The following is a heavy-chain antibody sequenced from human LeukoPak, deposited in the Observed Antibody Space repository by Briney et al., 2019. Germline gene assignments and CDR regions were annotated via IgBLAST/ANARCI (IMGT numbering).Heavy chain of an antibody. J-gene: IGHJ4*02. CDR2: ISYDGSNK. CDR1: GFTFSSYA. CDR3: ARDGGDYGDYPDTYYFDY. Sequence: GGSLRLSCAASGFTFSSYAMHWVRQAPGKGLEWVAVISYDGSNKYYADSVKGRFTISRDNSKNTLYLQMNSLRAEDTAVYYCARDGGDYGDYPDTYYFDYWGQGTLVTVSS. V-gene: IGHV3-30-3*01. D-gene: IGHD4-17*01.